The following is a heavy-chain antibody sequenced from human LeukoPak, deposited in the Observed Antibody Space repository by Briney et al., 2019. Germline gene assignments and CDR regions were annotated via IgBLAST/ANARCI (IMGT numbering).Heavy chain of an antibody. CDR1: GGSFSGYY. D-gene: IGHD7-27*01. CDR3: AGAAAAPGAERGLDY. CDR2: INHSGST. V-gene: IGHV4-34*01. Sequence: PSETLSLTCAVYGGSFSGYYWSWIRQPPGKGLEWIGEINHSGSTNYNPSLKSRVTISVDTSKNQFSLKLSSVTAADTAVYYGAGAAAAPGAERGLDYGGQGTLVTVPS. J-gene: IGHJ4*02.